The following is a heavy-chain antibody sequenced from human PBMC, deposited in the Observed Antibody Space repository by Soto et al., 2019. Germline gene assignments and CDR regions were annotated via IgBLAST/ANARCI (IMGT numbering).Heavy chain of an antibody. D-gene: IGHD5-12*01. CDR2: INAGNGNT. V-gene: IGHV1-3*01. CDR1: GYTFTYYA. J-gene: IGHJ4*02. CDR3: AIGAESGLPFDG. Sequence: VQLVQSGAEVKKPGASVKFSCKASGYTFTYYAMHWVRQSPGQWLECMGWINAGNGNTNYSPSFQDRVTFTRDTSGSTAYMKRSSLRSEDTAVYYCAIGAESGLPFDGWGQGTTVTVSS.